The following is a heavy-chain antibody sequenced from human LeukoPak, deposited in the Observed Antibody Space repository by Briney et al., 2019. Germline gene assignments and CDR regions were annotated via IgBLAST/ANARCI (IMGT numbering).Heavy chain of an antibody. D-gene: IGHD3-10*01. J-gene: IGHJ4*02. V-gene: IGHV1-2*02. CDR2: INPNSGGT. CDR1: GYSFTGYY. Sequence: ASVKVSCKASGYSFTGYYLHWVRQAPGQGLEWMGWINPNSGGTNLAQKFQDRVTMTRDTSISAAYMELSRLRSDDTAIYYCARGLSSYYASGSFLYWGQGTLVTVSS. CDR3: ARGLSSYYASGSFLY.